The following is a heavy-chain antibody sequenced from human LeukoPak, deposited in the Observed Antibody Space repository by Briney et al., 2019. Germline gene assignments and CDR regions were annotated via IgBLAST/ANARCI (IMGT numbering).Heavy chain of an antibody. CDR1: AYTFTSYG. CDR2: ISAYTGNT. J-gene: IGHJ6*03. CDR3: ARCSYDILTGYSSPYYYYYMDV. Sequence: ASVTVSCKASAYTFTSYGIGWVRQAPAQGVEWMGWISAYTGNTNYAQMLQGRVTMTTDTSTSTAYMELRSLRSDDTAVYYCARCSYDILTGYSSPYYYYYMDVWGKGTTVTISS. V-gene: IGHV1-18*01. D-gene: IGHD3-9*01.